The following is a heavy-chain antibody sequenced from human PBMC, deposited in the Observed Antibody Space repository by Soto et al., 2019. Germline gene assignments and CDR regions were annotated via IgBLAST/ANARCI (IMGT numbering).Heavy chain of an antibody. Sequence: QVQLVQSGPEVKKPGASVRVSCKTSGYTFTNYGISWVRQAPGQGLEWLGWVSGYNANTKYAQNFQGRLTLTTDTSTNTAYMDLRSLKSDDTAIYFCAKDARSGSDAWGQGTLVTVS. V-gene: IGHV1-18*04. CDR1: GYTFTNYG. D-gene: IGHD5-12*01. CDR3: AKDARSGSDA. J-gene: IGHJ5*02. CDR2: VSGYNANT.